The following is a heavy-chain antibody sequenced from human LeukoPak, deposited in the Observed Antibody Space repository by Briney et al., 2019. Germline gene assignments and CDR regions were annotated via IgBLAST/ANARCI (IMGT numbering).Heavy chain of an antibody. CDR2: ISYDGSNK. J-gene: IGHJ4*02. V-gene: IGHV3-30*19. Sequence: PGGFLRLSCAASGFTFSSYGMHWVRQAPGKGLEWVAVISYDGSNKYYADSVKGRFTISRDNSKNTLYLQMNSLRAEDTAVYYCARGCSGGSCYSFDYWGQGTLVTVSS. CDR1: GFTFSSYG. CDR3: ARGCSGGSCYSFDY. D-gene: IGHD2-15*01.